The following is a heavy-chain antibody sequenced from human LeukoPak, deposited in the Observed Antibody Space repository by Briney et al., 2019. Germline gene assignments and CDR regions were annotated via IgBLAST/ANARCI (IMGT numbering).Heavy chain of an antibody. V-gene: IGHV1-2*02. D-gene: IGHD6-19*01. CDR2: INPNSGGT. Sequence: ASVKVSCRASGYTFTGYYMHWVRQAPGQGLEWMGWINPNSGGTNYAQKFQGRVTMTRDTSTSTVYMELSSLRSEDTAVYYCARGGWCYFDYWGQGTLVTVSS. CDR1: GYTFTGYY. J-gene: IGHJ4*02. CDR3: ARGGWCYFDY.